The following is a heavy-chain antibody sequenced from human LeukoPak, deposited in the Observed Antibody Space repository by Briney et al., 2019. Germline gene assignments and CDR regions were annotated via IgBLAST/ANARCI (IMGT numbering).Heavy chain of an antibody. J-gene: IGHJ4*02. CDR3: ARDRGYSGSYYFDY. Sequence: PGGSLRLSCAASGFTFSSYSMNWVRQAPGKGLEWVSSISSSSYIYYADSVKGRFTISRDNAKNSLYLQMNSLRAEDTAVYYCARDRGYSGSYYFDYWGQGTLVTVSS. CDR1: GFTFSSYS. V-gene: IGHV3-21*01. D-gene: IGHD1-26*01. CDR2: ISSSSYI.